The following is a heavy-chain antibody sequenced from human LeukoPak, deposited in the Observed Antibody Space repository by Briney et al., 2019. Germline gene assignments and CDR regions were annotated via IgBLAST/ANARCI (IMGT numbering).Heavy chain of an antibody. J-gene: IGHJ6*03. CDR1: GITFSSYW. Sequence: GGSLRLSCAASGITFSSYWMHWVRQTPGKGLVWVSRINSDGSSTTYADTVKGRFTISRDNAKNTLYLQMNSLRVEDTAIYYCARSTTHYYYYYMGVWGKGTTVTVSS. CDR2: INSDGSST. V-gene: IGHV3-74*01. CDR3: ARSTTHYYYYYMGV. D-gene: IGHD5/OR15-5a*01.